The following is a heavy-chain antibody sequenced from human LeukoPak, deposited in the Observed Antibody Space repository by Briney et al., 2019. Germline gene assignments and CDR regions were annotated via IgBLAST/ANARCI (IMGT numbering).Heavy chain of an antibody. CDR1: GGSISSGDYY. J-gene: IGHJ6*03. CDR2: IYYSGST. Sequence: PSETLSLTCTVSGGSISSGDYYWSWIRQPPGKGLEWIGYIYYSGSTYYNPSLKSRVTISVDTSKNQFSLKVSSMTAADTAVYYCAKGSRSYYYYYMDVWGKGTTVTVSS. CDR3: AKGSRSYYYYYMDV. V-gene: IGHV4-30-4*02.